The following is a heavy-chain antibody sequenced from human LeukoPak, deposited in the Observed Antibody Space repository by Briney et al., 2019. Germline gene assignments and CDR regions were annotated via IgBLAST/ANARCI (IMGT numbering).Heavy chain of an antibody. J-gene: IGHJ4*02. Sequence: GGSLRLSCAASGFTFDDYAMHWVRQAPGKGLEWVSGISWNSGSIGYADSVKGRFTISRDNAKNSLYLQMNSLRAEDTALYYCAKVGYSYADPFDYWGQGTLVTVSS. CDR2: ISWNSGSI. V-gene: IGHV3-9*01. CDR1: GFTFDDYA. D-gene: IGHD5-18*01. CDR3: AKVGYSYADPFDY.